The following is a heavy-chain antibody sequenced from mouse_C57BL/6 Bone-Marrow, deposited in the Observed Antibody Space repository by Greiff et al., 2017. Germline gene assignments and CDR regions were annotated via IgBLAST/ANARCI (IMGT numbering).Heavy chain of an antibody. CDR1: GYTFTSYG. CDR2: IYPRSGNT. Sequence: VQRVESGAELARPGASVKLSCKASGYTFTSYGISWVKQRTGQGLEWIGEIYPRSGNTYYNEKFKGKATLTADKSSSTAYMALRSLTSEDSAVYFCARKVITTGVAKGFAYWGQGTLVTVSA. J-gene: IGHJ3*01. CDR3: ARKVITTGVAKGFAY. D-gene: IGHD1-1*01. V-gene: IGHV1-81*01.